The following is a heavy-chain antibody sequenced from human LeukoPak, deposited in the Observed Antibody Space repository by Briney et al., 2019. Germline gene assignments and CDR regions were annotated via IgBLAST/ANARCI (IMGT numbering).Heavy chain of an antibody. CDR3: AGGKGGWPNNWFDP. CDR2: IIPIFGTA. CDR1: GGTFSSYA. D-gene: IGHD6-19*01. Sequence: ASVKVSCKASGGTFSSYAISWVRQAPGQGLEWMGGIIPIFGTANYAQKFQGRVTITADESTSTAYMELSSLRSEDTAVYYCAGGKGGWPNNWFDPWGQGTLVTVSS. V-gene: IGHV1-69*01. J-gene: IGHJ5*02.